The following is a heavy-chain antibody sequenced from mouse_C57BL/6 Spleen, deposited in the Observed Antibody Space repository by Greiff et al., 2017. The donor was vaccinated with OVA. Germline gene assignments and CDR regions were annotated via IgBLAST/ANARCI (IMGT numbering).Heavy chain of an antibody. CDR1: GYTFTSYW. CDR2: IDPSDSYT. V-gene: IGHV1-59*01. CDR3: ASFFSSHYYFDY. Sequence: QVQLQQPGAELVRPGTSVKLSCKASGYTFTSYWMHWVQQRPGKGLEWIGVIDPSDSYTNYNQKFKGKATLTVDTSSSTAYMQLSSLTSEDSAVYYCASFFSSHYYFDYWGQGTTRTVSS. D-gene: IGHD1-1*01. J-gene: IGHJ2*01.